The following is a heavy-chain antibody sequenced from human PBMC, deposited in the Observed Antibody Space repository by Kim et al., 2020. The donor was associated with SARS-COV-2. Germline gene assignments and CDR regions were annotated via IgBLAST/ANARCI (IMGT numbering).Heavy chain of an antibody. CDR2: IYYSGST. D-gene: IGHD1-26*01. J-gene: IGHJ4*02. Sequence: SETLSLTCTVSGGSISSSSYYWGWIRQPPGKGLEWIGSIYYSGSTYYNPSLKSRVTISVDTSKNQFSLKLSSVTAADTAVYYCARGQKDVGATGYWGQGTLVTVSS. CDR3: ARGQKDVGATGY. V-gene: IGHV4-39*07. CDR1: GGSISSSSYY.